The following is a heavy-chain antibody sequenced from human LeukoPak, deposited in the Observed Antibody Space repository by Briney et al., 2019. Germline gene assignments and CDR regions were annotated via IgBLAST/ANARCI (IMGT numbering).Heavy chain of an antibody. CDR2: ISGSGGCT. J-gene: IGHJ4*02. Sequence: GWSLRVSCAASVWTLSRYAMSWVRQAPWKGVEGVAAISGSGGCTYYADSVTARFTISRDNSKNALYLQMNNLKAEDTAVYDCAKDRDYSASSGYPTSYHFDYWGQGTLVTVSS. CDR1: VWTLSRYA. CDR3: AKDRDYSASSGYPTSYHFDY. D-gene: IGHD3-22*01. V-gene: IGHV3-23*01.